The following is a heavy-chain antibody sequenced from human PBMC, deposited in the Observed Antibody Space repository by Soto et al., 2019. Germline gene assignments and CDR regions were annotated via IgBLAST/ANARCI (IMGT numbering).Heavy chain of an antibody. J-gene: IGHJ6*02. D-gene: IGHD7-27*01. V-gene: IGHV3-30*03. CDR2: ISYDGSNK. Sequence: QVQLVESGGGVVQPGRSLRLSCAASGFTFSSYGMHWVRQAPGKGLEWVAVISYDGSNKYYADSVKGRFTISRDNSKKTLYLQMNSLRAEDTAVYYCATALLGPARAYGMDVWGQGTTVTFSS. CDR3: ATALLGPARAYGMDV. CDR1: GFTFSSYG.